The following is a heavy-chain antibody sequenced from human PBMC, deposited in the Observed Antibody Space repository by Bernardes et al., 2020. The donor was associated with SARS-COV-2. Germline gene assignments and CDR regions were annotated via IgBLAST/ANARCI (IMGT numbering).Heavy chain of an antibody. J-gene: IGHJ4*02. V-gene: IGHV3-21*01. D-gene: IGHD1-7*01. CDR3: ARESDWNYVFDY. Sequence: SLLLSFSSSSFTFSSYAMSWVRQAPGKGLEWVSSITSSSSYKYYADSVKGRFTISRDNAKNSLYLQMNSLRAEDTAVYFCARESDWNYVFDYWGQGTLVPVSS. CDR1: SFTFSSYA. CDR2: ITSSSSYK.